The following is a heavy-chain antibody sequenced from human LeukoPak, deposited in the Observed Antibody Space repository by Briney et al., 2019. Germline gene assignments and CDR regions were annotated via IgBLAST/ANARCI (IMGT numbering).Heavy chain of an antibody. D-gene: IGHD3-22*01. CDR3: ARGNSYYDTSGYYLYYFDY. J-gene: IGHJ4*02. CDR1: GYTFTSYG. CDR2: ISAYNGNT. V-gene: IGHV1-18*01. Sequence: WASVKVSCKASGYTFTSYGISWVRQAPGQGLEWMGWISAYNGNTNYAQKLQGRVTMTTDTSTSTAYMELRSLRSDDTAVYYCARGNSYYDTSGYYLYYFDYWGQGTLVTVSS.